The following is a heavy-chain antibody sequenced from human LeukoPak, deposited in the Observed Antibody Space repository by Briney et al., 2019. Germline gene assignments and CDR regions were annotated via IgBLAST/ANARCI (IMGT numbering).Heavy chain of an antibody. CDR1: GFTVSSNY. V-gene: IGHV3-53*01. Sequence: SGGSLRLSCAALGFTVSSNYMRWVRQAPGKGLEGVSVIYSGGRTEDSEYADAMKGRFTISRDKSKNTLYLQMNSRRAEDTAVYYCVSSRDSSGWYPFQHWGQGTLVTVSS. CDR3: VSSRDSSGWYPFQH. CDR2: IYSGGRTEDS. J-gene: IGHJ1*01. D-gene: IGHD6-19*01.